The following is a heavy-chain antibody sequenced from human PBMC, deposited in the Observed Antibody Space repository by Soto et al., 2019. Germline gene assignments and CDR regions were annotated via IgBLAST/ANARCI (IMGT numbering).Heavy chain of an antibody. D-gene: IGHD6-13*01. CDR3: ARYLVYSSSWYELPYAFDI. CDR2: INAGNGNT. CDR1: GYTFTNYA. Sequence: QVQLVQSGAEVKKPGASVKVSCKAYGYTFTNYAMPWVRQAPGQRLEWMGWINAGNGNTKYSQKFQGRVTFTRDTSASTAYMELSSLRSEDTAVYYCARYLVYSSSWYELPYAFDIWGQGTMVTVSS. J-gene: IGHJ3*02. V-gene: IGHV1-3*01.